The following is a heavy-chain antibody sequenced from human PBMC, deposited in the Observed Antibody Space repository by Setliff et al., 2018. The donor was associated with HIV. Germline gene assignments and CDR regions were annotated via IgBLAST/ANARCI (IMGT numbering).Heavy chain of an antibody. Sequence: ASETLSLTCTVSGGSISSSSYSWGWIRQPPGKGREWIGSIFYSGSANYNPSLRSPVAISVDTSKNQFSLKLTSVTAADTAVYYCARDVPLGYSYGTGWFDPWGQGTLVTVSS. D-gene: IGHD5-18*01. CDR2: IFYSGSA. CDR1: GGSISSSSYS. V-gene: IGHV4-39*01. J-gene: IGHJ5*02. CDR3: ARDVPLGYSYGTGWFDP.